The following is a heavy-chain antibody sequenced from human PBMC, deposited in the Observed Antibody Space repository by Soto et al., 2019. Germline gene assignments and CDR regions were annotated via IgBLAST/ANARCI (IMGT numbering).Heavy chain of an antibody. J-gene: IGHJ4*02. CDR3: ARDHRSINYYDSSGYYQNFDY. CDR1: GFTFSDYY. Sequence: KAGGSLRLSCAASGFTFSDYYMSWIRQAPGKGLEWVSYISSSGSTIYYADSVKGRFTISRDNAKNSLYLQMNSLRAEDTAVYYCARDHRSINYYDSSGYYQNFDYRGQGTPVTVSS. D-gene: IGHD3-22*01. V-gene: IGHV3-11*01. CDR2: ISSSGSTI.